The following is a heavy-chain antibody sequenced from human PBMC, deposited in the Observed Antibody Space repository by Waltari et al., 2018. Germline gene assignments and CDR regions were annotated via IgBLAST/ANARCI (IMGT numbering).Heavy chain of an antibody. V-gene: IGHV4-59*01. J-gene: IGHJ6*02. CDR1: GGPISSSY. CDR2: IYYSGST. CDR3: ARGDYSSSWYYYYGMDV. D-gene: IGHD6-13*01. Sequence: QVQLQESGPGLVKPSETLSLTCTVSGGPISSSYWIWIRPPPGKGLEWIGYIYYSGSTNYNPSLKSRVTISVDTSKNQFSLKLSSVTAADTAVYYCARGDYSSSWYYYYGMDVWGQGTTVTVSS.